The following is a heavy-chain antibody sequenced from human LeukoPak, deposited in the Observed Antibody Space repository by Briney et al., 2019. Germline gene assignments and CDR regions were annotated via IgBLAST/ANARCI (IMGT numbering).Heavy chain of an antibody. CDR2: INPSGGST. CDR3: AREGRLQRWLQWGYFDY. CDR1: GYTFTSYY. V-gene: IGHV1-46*01. Sequence: ASVKVSCKASGYTFTSYYMHWVRQAPGQGLEWMGIINPSGGSTCYAQKFQGRVTMTRDTSTSTVYMELSSLRSEDTAVYYCAREGRLQRWLQWGYFDYWRRGTLVTVSS. J-gene: IGHJ4*02. D-gene: IGHD5-24*01.